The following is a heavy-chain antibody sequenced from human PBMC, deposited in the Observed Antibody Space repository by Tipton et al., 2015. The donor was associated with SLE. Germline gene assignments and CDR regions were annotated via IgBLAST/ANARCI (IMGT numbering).Heavy chain of an antibody. V-gene: IGHV4-38-2*01. D-gene: IGHD4-11*01. J-gene: IGHJ3*02. CDR3: ATSFIYSDWGAFHI. CDR2: MYHSGST. CDR1: GYSLSSGYF. Sequence: GLVKPSETLSLTCAVSGYSLSSGYFWGWIRQPPGQGLEWIGNMYHSGSTYYNPSLKSRVTMSVDTSKNQFSLKLSSVTAADTAVHYCATSFIYSDWGAFHIWGQGTMVTVSS.